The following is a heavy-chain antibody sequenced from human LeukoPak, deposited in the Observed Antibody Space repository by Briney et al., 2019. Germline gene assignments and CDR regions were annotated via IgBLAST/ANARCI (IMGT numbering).Heavy chain of an antibody. CDR1: GDSFCGLSIRNYS. CDR2: IDLHCVT. J-gene: IGHJ4*02. V-gene: IGHV4-4*09. Sequence: SETLSLTCTVSGDSFCGLSIRNYSWAWIRQPPGKGLEWMGYIDLHCVTNYNPSLNSRVAISQDTSKKQFSLHLTSVTAADTAVYYCARLLLYCFGYWGQGSLVTVSS. D-gene: IGHD2/OR15-2a*01. CDR3: ARLLLYCFGY.